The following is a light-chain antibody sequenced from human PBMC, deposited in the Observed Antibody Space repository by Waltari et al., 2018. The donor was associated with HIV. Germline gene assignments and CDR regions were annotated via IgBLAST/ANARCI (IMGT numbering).Light chain of an antibody. CDR2: EVS. CDR1: SSDIGGSNY. V-gene: IGLV2-14*01. Sequence: QSVLTQPASVSGSPGQSITISCTGTSSDIGGSNYVSWYQQHPGKAPKLLIYEVSNRPSGVSERFSGARSGNTASLTISGLQAEDEADYFCSSYAGSSIFVVFGGGTKLTVL. J-gene: IGLJ2*01. CDR3: SSYAGSSIFVV.